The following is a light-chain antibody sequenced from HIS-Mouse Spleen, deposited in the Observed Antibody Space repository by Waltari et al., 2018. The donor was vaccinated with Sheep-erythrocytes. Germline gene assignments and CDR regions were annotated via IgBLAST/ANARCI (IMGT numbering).Light chain of an antibody. CDR2: WAS. V-gene: IGKV4-1*01. CDR3: QQYYSTPLT. Sequence: DIVMTQSPDSLAVSLGERATINCKCSQSVLDSSNNKNYLAWYQQKPGQPPKLLIYWASTRESGVPDRFSGSGSGTDFTLTISSLQAEDVAVYYCQQYYSTPLTFGGGTKVEIK. CDR1: QSVLDSSNNKNY. J-gene: IGKJ4*01.